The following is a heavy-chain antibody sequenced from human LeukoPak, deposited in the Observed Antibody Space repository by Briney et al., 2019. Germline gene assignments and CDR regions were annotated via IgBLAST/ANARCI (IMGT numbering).Heavy chain of an antibody. CDR1: GFTFSSYS. CDR3: ARDHLPQEGIAVAGSYAFDI. J-gene: IGHJ3*02. V-gene: IGHV3-21*04. Sequence: GGSLRLSCAASGFTFSSYSMNWVRQAPGKGLEWVSSISTSSSYIYYADSLKGRFTISRDNAKNSLYLQMNSLRAENTALYYCARDHLPQEGIAVAGSYAFDIRGQGTMVTVSS. CDR2: ISTSSSYI. D-gene: IGHD6-19*01.